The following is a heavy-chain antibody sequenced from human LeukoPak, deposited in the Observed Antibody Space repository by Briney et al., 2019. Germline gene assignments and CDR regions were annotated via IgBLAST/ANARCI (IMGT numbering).Heavy chain of an antibody. Sequence: PGGSLRLSCAASGFTINSYAIHWVRQAPGKGLEWVAVISSDGSKKYYTDSVRGRFTISRDNSKNTLYLQMNSLRAEDTAVYYCAKLSWNDVFDYWGQGTLVTVSS. CDR3: AKLSWNDVFDY. CDR2: ISSDGSKK. J-gene: IGHJ4*02. V-gene: IGHV3-30-3*02. D-gene: IGHD1-1*01. CDR1: GFTINSYA.